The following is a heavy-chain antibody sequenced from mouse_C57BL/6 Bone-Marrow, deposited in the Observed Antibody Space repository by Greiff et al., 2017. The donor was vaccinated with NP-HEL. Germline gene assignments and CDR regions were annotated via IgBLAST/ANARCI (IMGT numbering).Heavy chain of an antibody. CDR3: ARTGPYYFDD. J-gene: IGHJ2*01. CDR1: GFTFSDYG. D-gene: IGHD4-1*01. Sequence: EVKLMESGGGLVKPGGSLKLSCAASGFTFSDYGMHWVRQAPEKGLEWVAYISSGSSTIYYAATVKGRFTISRDNAKNTLFLQMTSLGSEDTAMYYCARTGPYYFDDWGQGTTLIVSS. V-gene: IGHV5-17*01. CDR2: ISSGSSTI.